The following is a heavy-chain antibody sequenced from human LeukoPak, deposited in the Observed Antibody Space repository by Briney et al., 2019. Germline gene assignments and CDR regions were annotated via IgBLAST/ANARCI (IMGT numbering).Heavy chain of an antibody. D-gene: IGHD4-17*01. CDR1: GYSISSGYY. CDR3: ARGEYGDYEAD. Sequence: PSETLSLTCTVSGYSISSGYYWGWIRRPPGKGLEWIGSVYHSGSTYYNPSLKSRVTISVDTSKSQFSLKLSSVTAADTAVYYCARGEYGDYEADWGQGTLVTVSS. CDR2: VYHSGST. J-gene: IGHJ4*02. V-gene: IGHV4-38-2*02.